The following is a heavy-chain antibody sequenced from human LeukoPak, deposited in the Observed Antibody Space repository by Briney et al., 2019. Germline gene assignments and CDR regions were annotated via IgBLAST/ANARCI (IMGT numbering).Heavy chain of an antibody. J-gene: IGHJ4*02. CDR3: ASSHKGAAVEDY. Sequence: GASVKVSCKAAGYTFTSYYMHWVRQAPGQGLEWMGWINPNSGGTNYAQKFQGRVTMTRDTSISTAYMELSRLRSDDTAVYYCASSHKGAAVEDYWGQGTLVTVSS. V-gene: IGHV1-2*02. D-gene: IGHD6-13*01. CDR2: INPNSGGT. CDR1: GYTFTSYY.